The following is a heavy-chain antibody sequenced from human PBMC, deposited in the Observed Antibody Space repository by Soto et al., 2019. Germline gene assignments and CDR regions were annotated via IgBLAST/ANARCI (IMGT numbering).Heavy chain of an antibody. J-gene: IGHJ4*02. Sequence: SETLSLTCTVSGGSISSSSYYWVLIRQPPGKGLEWIGSIYYSGSTYYNPSLKSRVTISVDTSKNQFSLKLSSVTAADTAVYYCARRLNIVATGKYFDYWGQGTLVTVSS. CDR2: IYYSGST. CDR1: GGSISSSSYY. CDR3: ARRLNIVATGKYFDY. V-gene: IGHV4-39*01. D-gene: IGHD5-12*01.